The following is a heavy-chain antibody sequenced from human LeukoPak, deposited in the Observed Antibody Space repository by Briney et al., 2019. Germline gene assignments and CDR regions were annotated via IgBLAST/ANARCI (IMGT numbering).Heavy chain of an antibody. V-gene: IGHV3-15*01. CDR1: GFTFSNAW. D-gene: IGHD3-10*01. J-gene: IGHJ4*02. CDR3: TTAPLFGELYY. CDR2: IKSKTDGVTT. Sequence: PGGSLRLSRAVSGFTFSNAWMSWVRQAPGKGLECVVCIKSKTDGVTTDSAAPVKCRFTISRDDSNNTLYLQMNSLKTVDTAVYYCTTAPLFGELYYWGQGTLVTVSS.